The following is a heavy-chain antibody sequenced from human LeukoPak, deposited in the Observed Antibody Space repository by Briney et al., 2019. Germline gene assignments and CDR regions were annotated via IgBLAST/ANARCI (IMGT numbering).Heavy chain of an antibody. CDR3: ARGSDGVVPAATLRAHWFDP. CDR1: GGSFSGYY. D-gene: IGHD2-2*01. V-gene: IGHV4-34*01. CDR2: INHSGST. J-gene: IGHJ5*02. Sequence: SETLSLTCAVYGGSFSGYYWSWIRRPPGNGLEWIGEINHSGSTNYNPSLKSRVTISVDTSKNQFSLKLSSVTAADTAVYYCARGSDGVVPAATLRAHWFDPWGQGTLVTVSS.